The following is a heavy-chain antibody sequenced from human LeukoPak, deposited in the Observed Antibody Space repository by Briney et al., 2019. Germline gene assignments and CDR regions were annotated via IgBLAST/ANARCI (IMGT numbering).Heavy chain of an antibody. CDR3: ARGKYSGSFFDY. CDR1: GFTLSSYA. J-gene: IGHJ4*02. Sequence: GRSLRLSCGASGFTLSSYAIHRVRQAPGKGLEWVAVISYDGSNKYYADSVKGRFTISRDNSKNTLYLQMNSMRAEDTAVYYCARGKYSGSFFDYWGQGTLVTVSS. V-gene: IGHV3-30*03. CDR2: ISYDGSNK. D-gene: IGHD1-26*01.